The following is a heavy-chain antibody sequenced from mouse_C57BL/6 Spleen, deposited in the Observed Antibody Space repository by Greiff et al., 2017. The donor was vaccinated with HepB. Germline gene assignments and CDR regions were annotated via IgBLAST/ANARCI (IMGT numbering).Heavy chain of an antibody. Sequence: QVQLQQSGPELVKPGASVKISCKASGYAFSSSWMNWVKQRPGKGLEWIGRIYPGDGDTNYNGKFKGKATLTADKSSSTAYMQLSSLTSEDSAVYFCAKIYYGYDEGYFDYWGQGTTLTVSS. D-gene: IGHD2-2*01. CDR1: GYAFSSSW. V-gene: IGHV1-82*01. CDR2: IYPGDGDT. CDR3: AKIYYGYDEGYFDY. J-gene: IGHJ2*01.